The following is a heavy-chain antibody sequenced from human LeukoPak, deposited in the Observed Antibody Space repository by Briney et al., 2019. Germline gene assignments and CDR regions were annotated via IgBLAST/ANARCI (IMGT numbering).Heavy chain of an antibody. J-gene: IGHJ6*03. Sequence: GGSLRLSCAASGFTFSSYSMNWVRQAPGKGLEWVSYISSSSNIYYADSVKGRFTISRDNAKNSLYLQMNSLRAEDTAVYYCARALVAAAPYYMDVWGKGTTVTVSS. CDR1: GFTFSSYS. CDR2: ISSSSNI. V-gene: IGHV3-48*01. CDR3: ARALVAAAPYYMDV. D-gene: IGHD6-13*01.